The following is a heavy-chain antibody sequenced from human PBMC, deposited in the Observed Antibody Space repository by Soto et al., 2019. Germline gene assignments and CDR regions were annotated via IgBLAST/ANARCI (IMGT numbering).Heavy chain of an antibody. CDR2: ISYDGSNK. J-gene: IGHJ6*02. V-gene: IGHV3-30*18. CDR3: AKDIVDGYYYGMDV. D-gene: IGHD2-15*01. Sequence: PGGSLRLSCAASGFTFSSYGMHWVRQAPGKGLEWVAVISYDGSNKYYADSVKGRFTISRDNSKNTLYLQMNSLRAEDTAVYYCAKDIVDGYYYGMDVWGQGTTVTVSS. CDR1: GFTFSSYG.